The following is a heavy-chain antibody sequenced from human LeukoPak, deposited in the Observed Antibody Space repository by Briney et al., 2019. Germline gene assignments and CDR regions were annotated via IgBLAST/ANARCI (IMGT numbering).Heavy chain of an antibody. Sequence: SETLSLTCAVYGGSFSGYYWSWIRQPPGKELEWIGEVNHSGSTNYNPSLKSRVIISVDTSKNQFSLKLSSVTAADTAVYYCARGFPRGYNYGLNYWGQGTLVTVSS. D-gene: IGHD5-18*01. CDR1: GGSFSGYY. CDR2: VNHSGST. CDR3: ARGFPRGYNYGLNY. J-gene: IGHJ4*02. V-gene: IGHV4-34*01.